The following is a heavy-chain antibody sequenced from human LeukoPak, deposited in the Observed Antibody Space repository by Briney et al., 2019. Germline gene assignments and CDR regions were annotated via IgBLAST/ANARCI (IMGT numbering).Heavy chain of an antibody. V-gene: IGHV1-18*01. CDR1: GYTFTSYG. CDR3: ARVPYMSSWSSAEYFQH. Sequence: SVKVSCKASGYTFTSYGISWVRQAPGQGLEWMGWISAYNGNTNYAQKLQGRVTMTTDTSTSTAYMELRSLRSDDTAVYYCARVPYMSSWSSAEYFQHWGQGTLVTVSS. CDR2: ISAYNGNT. J-gene: IGHJ1*01. D-gene: IGHD6-13*01.